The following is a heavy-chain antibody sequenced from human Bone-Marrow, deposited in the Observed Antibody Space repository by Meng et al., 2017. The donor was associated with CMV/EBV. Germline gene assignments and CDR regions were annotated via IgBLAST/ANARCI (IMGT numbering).Heavy chain of an antibody. V-gene: IGHV3-53*01. CDR3: ARITSFFGVANGWFDP. D-gene: IGHD3-3*02. CDR2: IYSGGST. J-gene: IGHJ5*02. CDR1: GFTVSSNY. Sequence: GGSLRLSCAASGFTVSSNYMSWVRQAPGKGLEWVSVIYSGGSTYYADSVKGRFTISRDNSKNTLYLQMNSLRAEDTAVYYCARITSFFGVANGWFDPWGQGTRSTSPQ.